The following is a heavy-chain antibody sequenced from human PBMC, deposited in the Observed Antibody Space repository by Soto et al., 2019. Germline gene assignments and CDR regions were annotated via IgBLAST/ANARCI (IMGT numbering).Heavy chain of an antibody. D-gene: IGHD3-10*01. CDR3: ARDYRSRPDYYGMDA. J-gene: IGHJ6*02. CDR2: INPNSGGT. CDR1: GYTFTGYY. V-gene: IGHV1-2*02. Sequence: ASVKVSCKASGYTFTGYYMHWVRQAPGQGLEWMGWINPNSGGTNYAQKFRGRVTMTRDTSIITAYMELSRLRSDDTAVYYCARDYRSRPDYYGMDAWGQGTTVTVYS.